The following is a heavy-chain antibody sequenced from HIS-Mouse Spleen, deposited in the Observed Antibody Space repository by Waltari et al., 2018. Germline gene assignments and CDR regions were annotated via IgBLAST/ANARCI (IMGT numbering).Heavy chain of an antibody. CDR3: AREIPYSSSWYDWYFDL. CDR2: IYYSGGT. V-gene: IGHV4-39*07. Sequence: QLQLQESGPGLVKPSETLSLTCTVPGGSISSSSYYWGWIRQPPGKGLEWIGSIYYSGGTYYNPSPKSRVTISVETAKDQFSRKLSSVTAADTAVYYCAREIPYSSSWYDWYFDLWGRGTLVTVSS. CDR1: GGSISSSSYY. D-gene: IGHD6-13*01. J-gene: IGHJ2*01.